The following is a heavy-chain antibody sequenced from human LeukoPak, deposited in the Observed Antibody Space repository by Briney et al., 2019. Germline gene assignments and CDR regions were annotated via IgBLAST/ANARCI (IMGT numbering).Heavy chain of an antibody. Sequence: PSQTLSLTCTVSGGSISSGGYYCSWIRQHPGKGLEWIGYIYYSGSTYYNPSLKSRVTISVDTSKNQFSLKLSSVTAADTAVYYCASYGAGYYYDSSGYYFDYWGQGTLVTVSS. J-gene: IGHJ4*02. D-gene: IGHD3-22*01. V-gene: IGHV4-31*03. CDR2: IYYSGST. CDR3: ASYGAGYYYDSSGYYFDY. CDR1: GGSISSGGYY.